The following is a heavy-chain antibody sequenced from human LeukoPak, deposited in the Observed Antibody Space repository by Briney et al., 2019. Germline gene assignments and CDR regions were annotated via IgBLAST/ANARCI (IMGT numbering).Heavy chain of an antibody. V-gene: IGHV3-30*18. J-gene: IGHJ4*02. Sequence: PGGSLRLSCAVSGFTFSSYGMHWVRQAPGKGLEWVAVISYDGSNKYYADSVKGRFTISRDNSKNTLYLQMNSLRAEDTAVYYCAKDGFEYSSSSSLPDYWGQGTLVTVSS. CDR3: AKDGFEYSSSSSLPDY. CDR1: GFTFSSYG. D-gene: IGHD6-6*01. CDR2: ISYDGSNK.